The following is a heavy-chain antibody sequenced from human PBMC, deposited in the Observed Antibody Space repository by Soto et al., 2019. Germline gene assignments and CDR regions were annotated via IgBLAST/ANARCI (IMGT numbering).Heavy chain of an antibody. CDR1: GYTFTGYY. Sequence: QVPLVQSGAEVKKPGASVKVSCKASGYTFTGYYMHWVRQAPGQGLEWMGWINPNSGGTNYAQKFQGWVTMSRDTSISTAYMELSRLRSNDTAVYYCARDRRDDGDFVRRPDYGMDVWGQGTTVTVSS. V-gene: IGHV1-2*04. J-gene: IGHJ6*02. CDR3: ARDRRDDGDFVRRPDYGMDV. CDR2: INPNSGGT. D-gene: IGHD4-17*01.